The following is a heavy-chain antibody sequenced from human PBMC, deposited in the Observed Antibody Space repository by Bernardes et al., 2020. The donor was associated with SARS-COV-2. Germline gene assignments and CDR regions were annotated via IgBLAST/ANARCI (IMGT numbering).Heavy chain of an antibody. CDR2: VRGKGNSFSA. CDR1: GFSFNGST. J-gene: IGHJ3*02. CDR3: SRRTDGDSFDI. V-gene: IGHV3-73*01. Sequence: GGSLRLSCAAYGFSFNGSTIHWLRQGSGKGLEWVGRVRGKGNSFSATFAASFKGRFTISGDDSQTTAYLQLYSLKTEDTAVYYCSRRTDGDSFDIWGQGTMVTVSS.